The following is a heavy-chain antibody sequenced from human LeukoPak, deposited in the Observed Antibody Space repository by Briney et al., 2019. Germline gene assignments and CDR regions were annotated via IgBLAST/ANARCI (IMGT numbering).Heavy chain of an antibody. J-gene: IGHJ5*02. CDR1: GFTFSNYW. Sequence: GGTLRLSCAASGFTFSNYWMHWVRQAPGKGLVWVSRINSDGINTSYADSVKGRFTISRDNAKNTLNLQMNSLRAEDTAVYYCARDLGQYYDTSDNWFDPWGQGTLVTVSS. D-gene: IGHD3-22*01. CDR3: ARDLGQYYDTSDNWFDP. CDR2: INSDGINT. V-gene: IGHV3-74*01.